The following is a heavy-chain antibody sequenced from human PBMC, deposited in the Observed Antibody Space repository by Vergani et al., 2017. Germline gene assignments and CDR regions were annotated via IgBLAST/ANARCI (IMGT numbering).Heavy chain of an antibody. Sequence: QVQLQESGPGLVKPSQTLSLTCTVSGGSISSGSYYWSWIRQPAGKGLEWIGRIYTSGSTNYNPSLKSRVTISVDTSKNQFSLKLSSVTAADTAVYYCAGDVQDSSGWYQMGDWFDPWGQGTLVTVSS. V-gene: IGHV4-61*02. CDR1: GGSISSGSYY. CDR2: IYTSGST. D-gene: IGHD6-19*01. CDR3: AGDVQDSSGWYQMGDWFDP. J-gene: IGHJ5*02.